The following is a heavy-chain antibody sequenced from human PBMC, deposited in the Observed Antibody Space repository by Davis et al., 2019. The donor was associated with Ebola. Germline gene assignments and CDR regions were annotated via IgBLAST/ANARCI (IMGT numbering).Heavy chain of an antibody. CDR3: AREGGYSSSWYGGAFNI. CDR2: IIPILGIA. Sequence: SVKVSCKASGGTFSSYTISWVRQAPGQGLEWMGRIIPILGIANYAQKFQGRVTITADKSTSTAYMELSSLRSEDTAVYYCAREGGYSSSWYGGAFNIWGQGTMVTVSS. V-gene: IGHV1-69*04. J-gene: IGHJ3*02. CDR1: GGTFSSYT. D-gene: IGHD6-13*01.